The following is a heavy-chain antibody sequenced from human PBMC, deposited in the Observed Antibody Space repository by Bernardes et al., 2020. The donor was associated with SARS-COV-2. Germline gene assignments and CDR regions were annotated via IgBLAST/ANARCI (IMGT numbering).Heavy chain of an antibody. CDR1: GGSIHSANW. D-gene: IGHD3-3*01. J-gene: IGHJ4*02. Sequence: SETLSLTCAVSGGSIHSANWWSWVRQPPGGGLEWIGEIFHTGNTKYNPSLESRVSISLDKSKNQFSLKLTSVTAADTAVYFCAREEAIFGLDPLPYYFDCWGQGTLVTVSS. CDR3: AREEAIFGLDPLPYYFDC. CDR2: IFHTGNT. V-gene: IGHV4-4*02.